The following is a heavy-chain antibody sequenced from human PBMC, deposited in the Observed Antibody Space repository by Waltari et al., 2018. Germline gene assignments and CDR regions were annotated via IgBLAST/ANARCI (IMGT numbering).Heavy chain of an antibody. D-gene: IGHD6-13*01. CDR1: GFTFSSYR. Sequence: EVQLVESGGGLVQPGGSLRLSCAASGFTFSSYRMNWVRQAPGKGLEWVSYISSSSSTIYYADSVKGRFTISRDNAKNSLYLQMNSLRAEDTAVYYCARVVGGIAAAGTFDYWGQGTLVTVSS. CDR3: ARVVGGIAAAGTFDY. V-gene: IGHV3-48*01. CDR2: ISSSSSTI. J-gene: IGHJ4*02.